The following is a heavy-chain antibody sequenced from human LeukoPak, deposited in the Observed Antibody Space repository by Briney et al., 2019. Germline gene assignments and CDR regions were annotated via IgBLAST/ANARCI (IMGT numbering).Heavy chain of an antibody. J-gene: IGHJ4*02. D-gene: IGHD3-22*01. CDR1: GFTFSTYS. CDR3: AQNFYDSSGLYFDY. V-gene: IGHV3-21*01. CDR2: ISSSSNYI. Sequence: GGSLRLSCVASGFTFSTYSMNWVRQAPGKGLEWVSSISSSSNYIYYADSVKGRFTISRDNAKNSLYLQMNSLRAADTAVYYCAQNFYDSSGLYFDYGGQGTLVTVSS.